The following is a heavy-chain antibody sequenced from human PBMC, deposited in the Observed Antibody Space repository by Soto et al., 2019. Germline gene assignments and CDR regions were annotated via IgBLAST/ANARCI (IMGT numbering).Heavy chain of an antibody. V-gene: IGHV1-69*13. Sequence: ASVKVSCKASGGTFSSYAISWVRQAPGQGLEWMGGIIPIFGTANYAQKFQGRVTITADESTSTAYMELSSRRSEDTAVYYCARVFYSSGWSRYNWFDPWGQGTLVTVSS. CDR1: GGTFSSYA. J-gene: IGHJ5*02. D-gene: IGHD6-19*01. CDR2: IIPIFGTA. CDR3: ARVFYSSGWSRYNWFDP.